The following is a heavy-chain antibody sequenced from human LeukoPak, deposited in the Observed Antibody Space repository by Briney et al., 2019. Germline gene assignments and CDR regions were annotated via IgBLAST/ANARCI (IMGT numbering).Heavy chain of an antibody. D-gene: IGHD6-13*01. J-gene: IGHJ4*02. Sequence: ASVKVSCKASGYIFSNFGISWVRQAPGQGLEWMGWISVYNGDTYFAQKFQGRLTMTTDTSTTTAYMELGNLRSDDTAVYFCARDHSSSCQLFDYWGQGTLVTVSS. CDR1: GYIFSNFG. CDR3: ARDHSSSCQLFDY. CDR2: ISVYNGDT. V-gene: IGHV1-18*01.